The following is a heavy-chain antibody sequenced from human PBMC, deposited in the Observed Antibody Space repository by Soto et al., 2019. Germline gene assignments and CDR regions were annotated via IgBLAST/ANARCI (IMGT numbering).Heavy chain of an antibody. CDR1: GFIFTTYA. J-gene: IGHJ3*02. CDR2: ISSSGDST. D-gene: IGHD4-17*01. CDR3: AHPRGYGVFDAVDI. V-gene: IGHV3-23*01. Sequence: GGPLRLSCATSGFIFTTYAMNWVRQAPGKGLEWVSAISSSGDSTFYAESVRGRFTISRDNSLNTLYLQMRSLRPEDTAVYYCAHPRGYGVFDAVDIWGQGTMVTV.